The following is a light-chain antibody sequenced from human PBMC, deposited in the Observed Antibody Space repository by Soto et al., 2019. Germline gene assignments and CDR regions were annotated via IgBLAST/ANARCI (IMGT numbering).Light chain of an antibody. CDR1: QSVRSSY. V-gene: IGKV3-20*01. J-gene: IGKJ2*01. Sequence: DIVLTQSPGTLSLSPGERATLSCRASQSVRSSYLAWYHQKPGQAPRLLIYDASSRATGIPDRFSGSGSGTDFTLTIRRPEPEDFAVYYCQQDSSSLMYTFGQGTKLEIK. CDR2: DAS. CDR3: QQDSSSLMYT.